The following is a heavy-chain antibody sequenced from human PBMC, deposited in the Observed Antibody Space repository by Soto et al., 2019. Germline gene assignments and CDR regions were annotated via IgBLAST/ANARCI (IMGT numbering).Heavy chain of an antibody. CDR1: GDSVSSNSAG. J-gene: IGHJ6*03. D-gene: IGHD5-12*01. V-gene: IGHV6-1*01. CDR3: ARGSWDDVSGHYYMDV. CDR2: TYYKSKWFN. Sequence: QVQLQLSGPGLMKPSQTLSLTCAISGDSVSSNSAGWNWVRQTPSRGLEWLGRTYYKSKWFNNYALSVKSRITINPDTSQNQFSLQLDSVTPEETAVYYCARGSWDDVSGHYYMDVWGKGTTVTVSS.